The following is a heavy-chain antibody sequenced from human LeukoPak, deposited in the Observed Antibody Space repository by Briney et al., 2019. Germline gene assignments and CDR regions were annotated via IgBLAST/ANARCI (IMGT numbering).Heavy chain of an antibody. Sequence: SETLSLTCTVSGGSISSHYWSWIRQPPGKGLEWIGDIYYSGSTNYNPSLKSRVTISADTSKNQFSLRLTSVSAADTAVYYCARDQTRTAAPGSWLDPWGQGTLVTVSS. J-gene: IGHJ5*01. D-gene: IGHD6-13*01. CDR1: GGSISSHY. V-gene: IGHV4-59*11. CDR2: IYYSGST. CDR3: ARDQTRTAAPGSWLDP.